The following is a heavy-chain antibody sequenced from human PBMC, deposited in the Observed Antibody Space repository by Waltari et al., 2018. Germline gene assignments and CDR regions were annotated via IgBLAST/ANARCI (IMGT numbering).Heavy chain of an antibody. CDR3: ARGRYYYDSSGYYFPGY. J-gene: IGHJ4*02. CDR1: GYTFTSYD. D-gene: IGHD3-22*01. V-gene: IGHV1-8*01. CDR2: MNPNSGNT. Sequence: QVQLVQSGAEVKKPGASVKVSCKASGYTFTSYDINWVRQATGKGLEWMGWMNPNSGNTGYAQKFQGRVTMTRNTSISTAYMELSSLRSEDTAVYYCARGRYYYDSSGYYFPGYWGQGTLVTVSS.